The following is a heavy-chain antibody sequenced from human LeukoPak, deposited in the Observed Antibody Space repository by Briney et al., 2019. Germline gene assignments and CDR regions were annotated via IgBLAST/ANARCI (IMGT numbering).Heavy chain of an antibody. CDR1: GFTFSSYS. CDR3: ARDERAGSGWYFVY. CDR2: ISYGSSTI. D-gene: IGHD6-19*01. Sequence: PGGSLRLSCAASGFTFSSYSMNWVRQAPGKGLEWVSYISYGSSTIYYADSVKGRFTISRDNAKNSLYLQMNSLRDEDTAVYYCARDERAGSGWYFVYWGQGTLVTVSS. J-gene: IGHJ4*02. V-gene: IGHV3-48*02.